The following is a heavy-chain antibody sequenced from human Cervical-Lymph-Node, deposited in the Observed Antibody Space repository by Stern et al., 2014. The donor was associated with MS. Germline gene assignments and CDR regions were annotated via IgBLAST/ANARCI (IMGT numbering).Heavy chain of an antibody. Sequence: QVQLVESGAEVKMPGASVKVSCKASGYTFTGYYIHWVRQAPGQGLEWIGRINPSSGVTDSAQKFQGRVTMTRDTSISTAYMELSRLRSDDTAVYFCARSPGGCSGDTCYSRWFDPWGQGSLVTVSS. CDR1: GYTFTGYY. CDR3: ARSPGGCSGDTCYSRWFDP. J-gene: IGHJ5*02. D-gene: IGHD2-15*01. CDR2: INPSSGVT. V-gene: IGHV1-2*06.